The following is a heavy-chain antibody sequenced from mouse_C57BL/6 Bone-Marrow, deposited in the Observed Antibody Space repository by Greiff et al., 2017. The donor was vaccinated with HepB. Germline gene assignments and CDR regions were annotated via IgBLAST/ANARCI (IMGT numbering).Heavy chain of an antibody. V-gene: IGHV1-31*01. D-gene: IGHD1-1*01. J-gene: IGHJ3*01. Sequence: VQLKQSGPELVKPGASVKISCKASGYSFTGYYMHWVKQSHGNILDWIGYIYPYNGVSSYNQKFKGKAILTVDKSSSTAYMELRSLTSEDSAVYYCARSPYYYGSSYPSYWGQGTLVTVSA. CDR2: IYPYNGVS. CDR3: ARSPYYYGSSYPSY. CDR1: GYSFTGYY.